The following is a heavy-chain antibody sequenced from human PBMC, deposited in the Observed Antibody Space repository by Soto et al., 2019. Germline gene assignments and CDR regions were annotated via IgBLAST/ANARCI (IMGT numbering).Heavy chain of an antibody. Sequence: QVQLVQSGTEVKKTGSSVKVSCKASGGTFSTFGISWVRQAPGQGLEWMGVIIPFFGTARYSQKFEDRITITADEFTNTVYMDLRSLTSEDTAIYYCANSAPMDAGDKYYYDFWGQGALGTVSS. V-gene: IGHV1-69*01. CDR1: GGTFSTFG. CDR3: ANSAPMDAGDKYYYDF. CDR2: IIPFFGTA. J-gene: IGHJ4*02. D-gene: IGHD4-17*01.